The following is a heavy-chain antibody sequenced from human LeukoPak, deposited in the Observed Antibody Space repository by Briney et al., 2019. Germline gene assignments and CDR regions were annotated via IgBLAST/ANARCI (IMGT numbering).Heavy chain of an antibody. CDR2: ISGSGGST. CDR1: GFTFSSYA. Sequence: PGGSLRLSCAASGFTFSSYAMGWVRQAPGKGLEWVSAISGSGGSTYYADSVKGRFTISRDNSKNTLYLQMNSLRAEDTAVYYCATPRITMVRGETKPLFDYWGQGTLVTVSS. J-gene: IGHJ4*02. V-gene: IGHV3-23*01. CDR3: ATPRITMVRGETKPLFDY. D-gene: IGHD3-10*01.